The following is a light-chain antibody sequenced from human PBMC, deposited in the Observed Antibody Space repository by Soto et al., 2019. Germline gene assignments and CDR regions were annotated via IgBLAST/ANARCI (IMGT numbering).Light chain of an antibody. V-gene: IGKV3-20*01. Sequence: EIVLTQSPGTLSLSPGERVTLSCRASQSVSSNSLAWYQQKPGQAPRLLIYGAYNRATGIPDRFSGSGSGTDFTLTISRLEPEDFAVYYCQQYVSSPRTFGQGTKVDIK. CDR2: GAY. CDR3: QQYVSSPRT. J-gene: IGKJ1*01. CDR1: QSVSSNS.